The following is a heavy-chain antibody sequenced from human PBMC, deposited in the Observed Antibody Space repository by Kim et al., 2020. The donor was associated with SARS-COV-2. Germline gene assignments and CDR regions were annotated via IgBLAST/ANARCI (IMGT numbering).Heavy chain of an antibody. Sequence: GGSLRLSCAASGFTFSSYGMHWVRQAPGKGLEWVAVIWYDGSNKYYADSVKGRFTISRDNSKNTLYLQMNSLRAEDTAVYYCARDLMVATKDDYWGQGTLVTVSS. CDR1: GFTFSSYG. D-gene: IGHD5-12*01. CDR3: ARDLMVATKDDY. CDR2: IWYDGSNK. V-gene: IGHV3-33*01. J-gene: IGHJ4*02.